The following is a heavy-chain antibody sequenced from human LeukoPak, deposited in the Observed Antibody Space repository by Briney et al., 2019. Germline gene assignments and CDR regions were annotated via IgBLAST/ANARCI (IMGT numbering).Heavy chain of an antibody. Sequence: PSETLSLTCTVSGRSITNRYWNWIRPPPGRGLEWIGYINYSGSTNYNPSLKSRVTISVDTSKNQFPLKLSSVTAADTAVYFCARDPLSTNYFDNWGQGTMVTVSS. V-gene: IGHV4-59*01. D-gene: IGHD1-1*01. CDR3: ARDPLSTNYFDN. J-gene: IGHJ3*02. CDR2: INYSGST. CDR1: GRSITNRY.